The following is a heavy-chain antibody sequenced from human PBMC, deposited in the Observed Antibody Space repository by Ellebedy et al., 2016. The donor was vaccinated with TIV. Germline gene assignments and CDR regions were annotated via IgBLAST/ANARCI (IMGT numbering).Heavy chain of an antibody. CDR2: ISGSGGST. V-gene: IGHV3-23*01. Sequence: GGSLRLSXAASGFTFSSYAMSWVRQAPGKGLEWVSTISGSGGSTYYADSVKGRFTISRDNSKNTLYLQMNSLRAEDTAVYYCARGSPVGGRQYYFDYWGQGTLVTVSS. D-gene: IGHD1-26*01. J-gene: IGHJ4*02. CDR3: ARGSPVGGRQYYFDY. CDR1: GFTFSSYA.